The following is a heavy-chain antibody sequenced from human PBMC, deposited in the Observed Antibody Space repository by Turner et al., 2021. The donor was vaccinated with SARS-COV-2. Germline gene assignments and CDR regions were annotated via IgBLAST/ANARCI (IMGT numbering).Heavy chain of an antibody. J-gene: IGHJ6*02. Sequence: EVQLVETGGGLIQPGGSLRRSCAASGFTVSSNYMSWVRQAPGKGLEWVSLIYSGSSPYYADSVKGRFTISRDNSKNTLYLQMNSLRAEDTAVYYCARDDPLGGMDVWGQGTTVTVSS. V-gene: IGHV3-53*02. CDR3: ARDDPLGGMDV. CDR1: GFTVSSNY. CDR2: IYSGSSP.